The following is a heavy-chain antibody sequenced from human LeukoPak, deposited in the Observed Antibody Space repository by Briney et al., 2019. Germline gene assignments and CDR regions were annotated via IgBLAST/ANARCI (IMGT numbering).Heavy chain of an antibody. D-gene: IGHD5/OR15-5a*01. V-gene: IGHV4-4*02. Sequence: SETLSLTCAVSGDSISSGNWWSWVRQPPGKGLEWIGEIHHSGSTNYNPSLKSRVTISVDKPNNQLSLKMTSVTAADTAVYYCARDRRVAQHPFDYWGQGTLVTVSS. CDR3: ARDRRVAQHPFDY. J-gene: IGHJ4*02. CDR1: GDSISSGNW. CDR2: IHHSGST.